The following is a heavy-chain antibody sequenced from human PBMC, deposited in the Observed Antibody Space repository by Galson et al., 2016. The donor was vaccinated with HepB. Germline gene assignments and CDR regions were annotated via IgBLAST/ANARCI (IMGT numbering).Heavy chain of an antibody. Sequence: QSGAEVKKPGESLRISCKGSGYSFTSYWITWVRQMPGKGLEWMGRIDPSDSYTNYSPSFQGHVTIPADKSISTAYLQWSSLKASDTAMYYCARQVGWIAALPGAFDIWGQGTMVTVSS. D-gene: IGHD6-13*01. V-gene: IGHV5-10-1*01. CDR1: GYSFTSYW. CDR3: ARQVGWIAALPGAFDI. CDR2: IDPSDSYT. J-gene: IGHJ3*02.